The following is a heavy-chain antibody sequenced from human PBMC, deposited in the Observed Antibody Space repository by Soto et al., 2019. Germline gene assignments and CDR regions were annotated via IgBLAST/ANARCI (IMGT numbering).Heavy chain of an antibody. CDR1: GYTFTGYY. CDR2: INPNSGGT. Sequence: SVKLSCKASGYTFTGYYMHWVRQAPGQGLEWMGWINPNSGGTNYAQKFQGRVTMTRDTSISTAYMQLSRLRSDDTAVYYYARETSYYYESSGHSELFDFSGQGSPVAGSS. D-gene: IGHD3-22*01. CDR3: ARETSYYYESSGHSELFDF. V-gene: IGHV1-2*02. J-gene: IGHJ5*01.